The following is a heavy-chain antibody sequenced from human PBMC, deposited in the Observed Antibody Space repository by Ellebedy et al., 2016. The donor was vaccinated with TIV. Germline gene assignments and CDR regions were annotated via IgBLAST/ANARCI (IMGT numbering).Heavy chain of an antibody. V-gene: IGHV3-30*04. CDR3: AKEIAPWGANDF. Sequence: GESLKISCAASGFTFSSYAIHWFRQAPGKGLEWLAVISEDGSREYYADSVEGRFTMSRDNSKNTLDLQMNSLRPEDTALYYCAKEIAPWGANDFWGQGTLVTVSS. CDR1: GFTFSSYA. D-gene: IGHD4/OR15-4a*01. CDR2: ISEDGSRE. J-gene: IGHJ4*02.